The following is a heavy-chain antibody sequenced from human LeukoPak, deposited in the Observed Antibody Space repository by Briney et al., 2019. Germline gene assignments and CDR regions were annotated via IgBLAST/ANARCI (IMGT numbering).Heavy chain of an antibody. CDR2: MNPNSGNT. V-gene: IGHV1-8*01. J-gene: IGHJ4*02. D-gene: IGHD3-10*01. CDR1: GYTFTNYD. CDR3: ARGGDKIYGQSLDY. Sequence: ASVTVSFKASGYTFTNYDINWVRQAAGEGLEGMGWMNPNSGNTGFAQKFQGRLTLPRNTSTSTAYMELRSLRSEDTAVYYCARGGDKIYGQSLDYWGQGTLVTVSS.